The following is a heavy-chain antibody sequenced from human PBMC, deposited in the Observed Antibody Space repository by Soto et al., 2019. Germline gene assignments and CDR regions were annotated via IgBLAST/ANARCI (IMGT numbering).Heavy chain of an antibody. CDR1: GYTFTGYY. Sequence: ASVKVSCKASGYTFTGYYMHWERQAPGQGLEWMGWINPNSGGTNYAQKFQGWVTMTRDTSISTAYMELSRLRSDDTAVYYCARSPQIGGTIRFDYWGQGTLVTVSS. D-gene: IGHD3-3*02. CDR3: ARSPQIGGTIRFDY. V-gene: IGHV1-2*04. J-gene: IGHJ4*02. CDR2: INPNSGGT.